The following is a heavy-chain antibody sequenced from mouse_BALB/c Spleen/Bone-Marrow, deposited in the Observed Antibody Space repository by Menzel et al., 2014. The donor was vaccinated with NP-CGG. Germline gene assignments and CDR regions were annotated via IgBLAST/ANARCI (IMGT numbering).Heavy chain of an antibody. CDR2: ISSGGSYT. D-gene: IGHD2-4*01. J-gene: IGHJ2*01. CDR1: GFTFSSYA. CDR3: ASHGITRLLDY. Sequence: EVQVVESGGGLVKPGGSLKPSCAASGFTFSSYAMSWVRQTPEKRLEWVATISSGGSYTYYPDSVKGRFTISRDNAKNTLYLQMSSLRSEDTAMYYGASHGITRLLDYWGQGTTLTVSS. V-gene: IGHV5-9-3*01.